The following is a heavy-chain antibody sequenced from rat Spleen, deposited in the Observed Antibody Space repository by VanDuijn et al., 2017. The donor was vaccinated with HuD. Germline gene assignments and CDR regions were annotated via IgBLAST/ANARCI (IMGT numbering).Heavy chain of an antibody. V-gene: IGHV5-27*01. D-gene: IGHD4-3*01. CDR2: ITDSGGST. Sequence: EVQLVESGGGLVQPGRPLKLSCVASGFTFSNYGMAWVRQAPTKGLEWVASITDSGGSTYYRDSVKGRFTISRDNAKRTLYLQMDSLRSEDTATFYCTTYDSGYGHWGQGVMVTVSS. CDR1: GFTFSNYG. J-gene: IGHJ2*01. CDR3: TTYDSGYGH.